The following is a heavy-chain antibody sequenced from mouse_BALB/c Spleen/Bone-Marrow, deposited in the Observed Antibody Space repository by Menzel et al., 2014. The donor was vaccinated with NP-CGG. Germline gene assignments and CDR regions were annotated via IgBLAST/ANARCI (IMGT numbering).Heavy chain of an antibody. Sequence: AQLKQSGAELVKPGASVKLSCTASGFNINDTYMHWVKQRPEQGLEWIGRIDPANGNTKYDPKFQGKATITADTSSNTAYLQLSSLTSEDTAVYYWARNYGYGKSSAYWGQGTLVTVSA. V-gene: IGHV14-3*02. CDR3: ARNYGYGKSSAY. CDR1: GFNINDTY. D-gene: IGHD2-2*01. CDR2: IDPANGNT. J-gene: IGHJ3*01.